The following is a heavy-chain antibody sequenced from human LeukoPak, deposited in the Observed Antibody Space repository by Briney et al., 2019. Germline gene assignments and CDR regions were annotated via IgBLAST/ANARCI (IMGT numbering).Heavy chain of an antibody. V-gene: IGHV3-74*01. CDR3: AIGARIAAAPSPIDY. D-gene: IGHD6-13*01. CDR2: INTDGCTT. CDR1: GFSFCGYW. Sequence: PAVSLTLSCSGSGFSFCGYWLQWHRQAPGKGRVGVSRINTDGCTTRYADSVKGRFTISRDNAKNTLYLQMHSLRAEDTAVYYCAIGARIAAAPSPIDYGGQGTLVPVPS. J-gene: IGHJ4*02.